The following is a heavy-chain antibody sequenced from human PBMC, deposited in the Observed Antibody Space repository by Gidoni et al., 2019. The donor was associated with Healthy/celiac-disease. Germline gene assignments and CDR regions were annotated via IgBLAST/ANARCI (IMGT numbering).Heavy chain of an antibody. J-gene: IGHJ4*02. CDR3: ARDPRPY. CDR2: ISYDGSNR. CDR1: GFSFSSYA. V-gene: IGHV3-30*01. Sequence: QVQLVESGGGVVEPGWSMRFFCVASGFSFSSYAMDWVRQAAGKGLEWVAVISYDGSNRYYADSMKGRFTISRDNAKNTLYLQMNGLRAEGTAVYYCARDPRPYWGQGTLVTVSS.